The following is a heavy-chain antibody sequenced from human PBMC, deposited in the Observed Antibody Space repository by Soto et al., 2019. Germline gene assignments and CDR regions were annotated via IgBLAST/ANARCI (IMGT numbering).Heavy chain of an antibody. CDR2: ISSSGGTI. CDR3: AGVSAVAGSYAMDV. V-gene: IGHV3-11*01. Sequence: GGSLRLSCAASGFTLSDYYMTWIRQAPGRGLEWISYISSSGGTIYHADSVKGRFTISRDNAKKSLDLQMNSLRAEDTAVYYCAGVSAVAGSYAMDVWGQGTTVTVSS. D-gene: IGHD6-13*01. CDR1: GFTLSDYY. J-gene: IGHJ6*02.